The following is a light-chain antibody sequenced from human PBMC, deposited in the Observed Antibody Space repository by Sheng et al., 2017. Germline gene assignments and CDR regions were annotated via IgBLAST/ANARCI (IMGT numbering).Light chain of an antibody. CDR2: GAS. V-gene: IGKV3-15*01. J-gene: IGKJ1*01. CDR1: QSVSSN. Sequence: TVLTQSPGTLSVSPGERAILSCRASQSVSSNLAWYQQKPGQAPRLLIYGASTRATGIPARFSGRGSGTDFTLTISSLQSEDLAFYYCQQYDTWPRTFGQGTKVDIK. CDR3: QQYDTWPRT.